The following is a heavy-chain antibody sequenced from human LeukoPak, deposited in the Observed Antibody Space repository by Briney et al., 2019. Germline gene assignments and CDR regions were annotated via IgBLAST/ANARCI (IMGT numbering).Heavy chain of an antibody. CDR3: TNESPFLDY. V-gene: IGHV3-23*01. J-gene: IGHJ4*02. CDR1: GFTFSSFA. CDR2: ISGSGGST. Sequence: PGGSLRLSCAAFGFTFSSFAMSWVRQAPGKGLEWVSVISGSGGSTYYADSVKGRFTISRDNSKNTVYLQMNSLRAEDTAVYYCTNESPFLDYWGQGTLVTVSS.